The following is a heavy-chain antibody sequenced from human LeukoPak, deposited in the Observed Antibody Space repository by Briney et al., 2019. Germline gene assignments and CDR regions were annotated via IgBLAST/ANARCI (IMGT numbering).Heavy chain of an antibody. CDR1: GFTFSHHG. Sequence: GGSLILSCAASGFTFSHHGMHWVRQAPGKGLEGVAFIRNDGSNHYYADSVKGRFTISRDNSKNNVYLQMYSLRAEDTAVYYCARDWDSSSWDYMDVWGKGTTVTISS. V-gene: IGHV3-30*02. D-gene: IGHD6-13*01. CDR2: IRNDGSNH. J-gene: IGHJ6*03. CDR3: ARDWDSSSWDYMDV.